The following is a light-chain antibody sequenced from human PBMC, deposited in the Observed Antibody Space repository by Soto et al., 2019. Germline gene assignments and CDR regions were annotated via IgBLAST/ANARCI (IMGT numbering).Light chain of an antibody. CDR1: QSISSW. J-gene: IGKJ1*01. CDR2: KAS. CDR3: QQYSSYPST. Sequence: DIPMTQSPSTLSASVGDRVTITCRASQSISSWLAWYQQKPGKAPKVLIYKASSLQSGVPSRFSGSDSGTEFTLTISSLQPDDFASYYCQQYSSYPSTFGQGTRVEI. V-gene: IGKV1-5*03.